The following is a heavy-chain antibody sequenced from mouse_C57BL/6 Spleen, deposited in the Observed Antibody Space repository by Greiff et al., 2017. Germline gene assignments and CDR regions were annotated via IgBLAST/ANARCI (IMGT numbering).Heavy chain of an antibody. CDR2: INPSSGYT. J-gene: IGHJ3*01. D-gene: IGHD4-1*01. V-gene: IGHV1-7*01. CDR3: ASDWDVLWFAY. CDR1: GYTFTSYW. Sequence: QVQLQQSGAELAKPGASVKLSCKASGYTFTSYWMHWVKQRPGQGLEWIGYINPSSGYTKYNQKLKDKATLTADKSSSTAYMQLSSLTYEYSAVYYCASDWDVLWFAYWGQGTLVTVSA.